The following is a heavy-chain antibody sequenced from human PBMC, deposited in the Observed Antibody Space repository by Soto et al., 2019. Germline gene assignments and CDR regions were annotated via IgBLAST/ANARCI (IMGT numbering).Heavy chain of an antibody. J-gene: IGHJ4*02. CDR1: GDSVSSNSSA. Sequence: QVQLQQSGPGLVKPSQTLSVTCGISGDSVSSNSSAWNLLRQSPSRGLEWLGRTYYRSKWYNDYAVCVESRITINPDTSQNHCSLQRNFVPPEDTAVYFCARGEQDSGRIFEYWGQGTVVTVSS. CDR3: ARGEQDSGRIFEY. CDR2: TYYRSKWYN. D-gene: IGHD1-26*01. V-gene: IGHV6-1*01.